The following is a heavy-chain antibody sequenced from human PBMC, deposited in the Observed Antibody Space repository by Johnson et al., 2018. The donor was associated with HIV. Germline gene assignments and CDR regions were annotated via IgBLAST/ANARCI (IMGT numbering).Heavy chain of an antibody. CDR2: IWSDGSNK. J-gene: IGHJ3*02. V-gene: IGHV3-33*01. D-gene: IGHD3-16*01. CDR1: GFIFSSYG. CDR3: ARGLTGEQVDI. Sequence: QVQLVESGGGVVQPGRSVRLSCAASGFIFSSYGMHWVRQAPGKGLEWVAVIWSDGSNKYYADSVKGRFTISRDNAKNSLYLQMNSLRAEDTAVYYCARGLTGEQVDIWGQGTMVTVSS.